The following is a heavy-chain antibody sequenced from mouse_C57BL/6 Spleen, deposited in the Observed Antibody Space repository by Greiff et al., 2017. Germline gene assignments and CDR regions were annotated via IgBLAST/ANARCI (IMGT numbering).Heavy chain of an antibody. CDR1: GYTFTEYT. J-gene: IGHJ1*03. V-gene: IGHV1-62-2*01. Sequence: LEESGAELVKPGASVKLSCKASGYTFTEYTIHWVKQRSGQGLEWIGWFYPGSGSIKYNEKFKDKATLTADKSSSTVYMELSRLTSADSAVYFCARHEGYYYGSSYWYFDVWGTGTTVTVSS. CDR3: ARHEGYYYGSSYWYFDV. CDR2: FYPGSGSI. D-gene: IGHD1-1*01.